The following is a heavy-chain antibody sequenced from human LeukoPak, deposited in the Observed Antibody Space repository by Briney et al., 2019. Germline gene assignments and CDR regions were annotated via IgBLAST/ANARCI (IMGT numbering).Heavy chain of an antibody. J-gene: IGHJ4*02. CDR1: GFTFSSYG. CDR3: AKDRGYSSSWYVFGY. D-gene: IGHD6-13*01. Sequence: GRSLRLSCAASGFTFSSYGMHWVRQAPGKGLEWVAVISDDGSNKYYGDSVKGGFTISRDNSKNTLYLQMNSLRAEDTAVYYCAKDRGYSSSWYVFGYWGQGTLVTVSS. V-gene: IGHV3-30*18. CDR2: ISDDGSNK.